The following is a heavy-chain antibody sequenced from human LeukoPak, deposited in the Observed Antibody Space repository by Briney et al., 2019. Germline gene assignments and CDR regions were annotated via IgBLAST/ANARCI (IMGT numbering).Heavy chain of an antibody. CDR1: GDSVSSNTAA. D-gene: IGHD5-18*01. V-gene: IGHV6-1*01. J-gene: IGHJ6*02. Sequence: SQTLSLTCAISGDSVSSNTAAWNWIRQSPSRGLEWLGRTYYRSKWYNDYAVSVRSRITINPDTSKNQFSLQLNSVTPEDTAVYYCARDSWIQLWLNYYGLDVWGQGTLVTVSS. CDR2: TYYRSKWYN. CDR3: ARDSWIQLWLNYYGLDV.